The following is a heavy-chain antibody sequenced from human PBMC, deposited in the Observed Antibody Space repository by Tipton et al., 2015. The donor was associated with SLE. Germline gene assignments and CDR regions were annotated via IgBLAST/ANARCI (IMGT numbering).Heavy chain of an antibody. V-gene: IGHV3-15*01. D-gene: IGHD6-6*01. Sequence: SLRLSCAASGFTFSNAWMSWVRQAPGKGLEWVGRIKSKTDGGTTDYAAPVKGRFTISKDDSKNTLYLQMNSLKTEDTAVYYCTAGSADYFDYWGQGTLVTVSS. CDR2: IKSKTDGGTT. CDR1: GFTFSNAW. CDR3: TAGSADYFDY. J-gene: IGHJ4*02.